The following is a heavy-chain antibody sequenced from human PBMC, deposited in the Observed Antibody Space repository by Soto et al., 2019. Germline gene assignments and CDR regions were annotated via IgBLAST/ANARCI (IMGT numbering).Heavy chain of an antibody. D-gene: IGHD3-3*01. CDR3: ARGYFLALNYDFWSGYYTERRWFDP. J-gene: IGHJ5*02. CDR2: INHSGST. V-gene: IGHV4-34*01. CDR1: GGSFSGYY. Sequence: SETLSLTCAVYGGSFSGYYWSWIRQPPGKGLEWIGEINHSGSTNYNPSLKSRVTISVDTSKNQFSLKLSSVTAADTAVYYCARGYFLALNYDFWSGYYTERRWFDPWGQGTLVTVS.